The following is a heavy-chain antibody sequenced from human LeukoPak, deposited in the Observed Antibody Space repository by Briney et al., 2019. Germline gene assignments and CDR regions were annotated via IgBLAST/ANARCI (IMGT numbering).Heavy chain of an antibody. CDR3: AKVAGYDILTGYYPDDY. CDR2: ISGSGGST. V-gene: IGHV3-23*01. D-gene: IGHD3-9*01. CDR1: GFTFSNAW. Sequence: PGGSLRLSCAASGFTFSNAWMSWVRQAPGKGLEWVSAISGSGGSTYYADSVKGRFTISRDNSKNTLYLQMNSLRAEDTAVYYCAKVAGYDILTGYYPDDYWGQGTLVTVSS. J-gene: IGHJ4*02.